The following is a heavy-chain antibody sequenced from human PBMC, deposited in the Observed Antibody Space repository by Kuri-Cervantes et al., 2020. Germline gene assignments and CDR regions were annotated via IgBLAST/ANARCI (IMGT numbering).Heavy chain of an antibody. CDR2: INHSGST. J-gene: IGHJ6*02. V-gene: IGHV4-34*01. Sequence: SETLSLTCAVYGGSFSGYYWSWIRQPPGKGLEWIGEINHSGSTNYNPSLKSRVTISADTSKNQFSLNLNSVTAADTAIYYCARDAPQQLVGYYGMDVWGQGTTVTVSS. CDR1: GGSFSGYY. CDR3: ARDAPQQLVGYYGMDV. D-gene: IGHD6-13*01.